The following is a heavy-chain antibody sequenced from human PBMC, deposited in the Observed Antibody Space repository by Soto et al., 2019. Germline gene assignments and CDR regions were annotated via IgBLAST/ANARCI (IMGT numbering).Heavy chain of an antibody. CDR1: ACTLSRYT. Sequence: GASVKASCKASACTLSRYTTIWAGQAPGQGLEWMGRILPIFGNANYAQNFQARVTITAEDSTSTAYMELSSLRSEDTSVSYRARGEGAAIVFPDYWGQGTLVTVSS. J-gene: IGHJ4*02. V-gene: IGHV1-69*01. CDR3: ARGEGAAIVFPDY. D-gene: IGHD3-16*01. CDR2: ILPIFGNA.